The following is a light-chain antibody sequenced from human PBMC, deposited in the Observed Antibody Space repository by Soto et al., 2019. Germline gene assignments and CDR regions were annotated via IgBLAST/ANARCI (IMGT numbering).Light chain of an antibody. V-gene: IGKV3D-20*01. Sequence: EIVLTQSPATLSLSPGERAILSCGASQIVSGDYLAWYQQKPGLAPRLLIYDASTRATGIPDRFSGSASGTGFTLTITRVEPEDFAVYYCQRYGSSSITFGQGTRLETK. J-gene: IGKJ5*01. CDR1: QIVSGDY. CDR3: QRYGSSSIT. CDR2: DAS.